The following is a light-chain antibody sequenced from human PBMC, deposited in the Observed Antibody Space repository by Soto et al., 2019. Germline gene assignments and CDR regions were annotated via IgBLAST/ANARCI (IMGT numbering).Light chain of an antibody. V-gene: IGKV3-15*01. Sequence: EIVMTQSPATLCVSPGGRATLSCRASQSIFTNLAWYQQKPGQPPSLLIYGASTRATGVPGRFSGSGSGTEFTLTISSLQSEDFAVYYCRQYNDWPSYTFGQGTKLEI. CDR2: GAS. J-gene: IGKJ2*01. CDR1: QSIFTN. CDR3: RQYNDWPSYT.